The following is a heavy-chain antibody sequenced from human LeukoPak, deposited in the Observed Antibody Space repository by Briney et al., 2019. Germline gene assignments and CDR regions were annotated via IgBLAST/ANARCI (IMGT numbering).Heavy chain of an antibody. V-gene: IGHV4-4*07. J-gene: IGHJ6*03. CDR1: GGSLSSFY. D-gene: IGHD3-16*01. CDR2: VDTSGDT. Sequence: SETLSLTCTVSGGSLSSFYWSWVRQPAGKGPEWIGRVDTSGDTHFNPSLKSRATMSLDTSKKQFSLKLNSVAVADTAVYYCARGLGGASYYMDVWGKGTTVTVSS. CDR3: ARGLGGASYYMDV.